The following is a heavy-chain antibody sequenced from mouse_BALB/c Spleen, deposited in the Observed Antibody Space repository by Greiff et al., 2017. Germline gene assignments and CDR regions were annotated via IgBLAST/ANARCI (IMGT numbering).Heavy chain of an antibody. J-gene: IGHJ3*01. CDR1: GFTFSDFY. V-gene: IGHV7-1*02. CDR2: SRNKANDYTT. Sequence: EVQVVESGGGLVQPGGSLRLSCATSGFTFSDFYMEWVRQPPGKRLEWIAASRNKANDYTTEYSASVKGRFIVSSDTSQSILYLQMNALRAEDTAIYYCARDAKYDYDGGRFAYWGQGTLVTVSA. D-gene: IGHD2-4*01. CDR3: ARDAKYDYDGGRFAY.